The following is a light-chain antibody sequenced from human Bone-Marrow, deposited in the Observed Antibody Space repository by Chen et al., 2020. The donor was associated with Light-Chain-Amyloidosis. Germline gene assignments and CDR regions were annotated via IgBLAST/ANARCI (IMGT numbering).Light chain of an antibody. CDR1: DLPTKY. Sequence: SYELTQPPSVSVSPGQTATITCSGDDLPTKYAFWYQQNPGQAPGLVIHRDTERPTGISERFSGASSGTTATLTISGVQAEDEADYHCQSADSSGTYEVIFGGGTKLTVL. CDR2: RDT. CDR3: QSADSSGTYEVI. J-gene: IGLJ2*01. V-gene: IGLV3-25*03.